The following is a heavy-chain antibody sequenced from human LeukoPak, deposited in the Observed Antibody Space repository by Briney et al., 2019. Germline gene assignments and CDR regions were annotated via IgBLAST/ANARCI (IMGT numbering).Heavy chain of an antibody. V-gene: IGHV3-23*01. CDR2: INGSGVST. Sequence: GGSLRLSCAASGLTFSSYAMAWVRQAPGKGLEWVSTINGSGVSTYYGDSVKGRFTISRDNSKNTLYLQMNSLRVEDTAVYYCAKVDCSSTSCCGDYWGQGTLVTVSS. CDR1: GLTFSSYA. CDR3: AKVDCSSTSCCGDY. D-gene: IGHD2-2*01. J-gene: IGHJ4*02.